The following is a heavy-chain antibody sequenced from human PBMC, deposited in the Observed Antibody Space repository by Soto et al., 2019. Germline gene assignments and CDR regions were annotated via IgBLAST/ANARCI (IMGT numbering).Heavy chain of an antibody. CDR3: AFGNLSYYFDF. CDR1: GFTFSGFG. Sequence: LRLSCAASGFTFSGFGMHWVRQAPGKGLEWVAIIWYDGSDKYYADSVKGRFTISRDNSKNTLHLQMNSLRAEDTAVYHCAFGNLSYYFDFWGQGTPVTVSS. CDR2: IWYDGSDK. J-gene: IGHJ4*02. D-gene: IGHD3-16*01. V-gene: IGHV3-33*01.